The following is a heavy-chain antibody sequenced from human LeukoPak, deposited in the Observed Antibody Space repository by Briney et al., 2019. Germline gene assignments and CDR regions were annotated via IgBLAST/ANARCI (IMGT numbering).Heavy chain of an antibody. D-gene: IGHD3-10*01. Sequence: SAKVSCKASGGTFSSYAISWVRQAPGQGLEWMGGIIPIFGTANYAQKFQGRVTITTDESTSTAYMELSSLRSEDTAVYYCARERITMVRGVILNWFDPWGQGTLVIVSS. CDR3: ARERITMVRGVILNWFDP. V-gene: IGHV1-69*05. CDR1: GGTFSSYA. J-gene: IGHJ5*02. CDR2: IIPIFGTA.